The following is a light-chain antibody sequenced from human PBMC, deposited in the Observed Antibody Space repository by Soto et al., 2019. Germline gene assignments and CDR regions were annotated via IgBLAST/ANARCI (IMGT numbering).Light chain of an antibody. CDR1: QDISNY. CDR2: AAF. V-gene: IGKV1-27*01. Sequence: DIQMTQSPSSLSASVGDRVTITCRASQDISNYLAWYQQKPGKIPKVLIYAAFTLHSGVPSRFSGSRSGTEFTLTITNLQPEDVATYYCQNYNSAPETFGPGTKVEIK. J-gene: IGKJ1*01. CDR3: QNYNSAPET.